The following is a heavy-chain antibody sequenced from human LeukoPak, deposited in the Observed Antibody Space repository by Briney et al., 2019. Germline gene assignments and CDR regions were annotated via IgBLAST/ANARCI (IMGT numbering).Heavy chain of an antibody. J-gene: IGHJ4*02. V-gene: IGHV3-30*04. CDR2: ISYDGGNK. CDR3: ARASSGWYEVYFDY. D-gene: IGHD6-19*01. Sequence: GGSLRLSCAASGFTFSSYAVHWVRQAPGKGLEWVAVISYDGGNKYYADSVKGRFTISRDNSKNTLYLQMNSLRAEDTAVYYCARASSGWYEVYFDYWGQGTLVTVSS. CDR1: GFTFSSYA.